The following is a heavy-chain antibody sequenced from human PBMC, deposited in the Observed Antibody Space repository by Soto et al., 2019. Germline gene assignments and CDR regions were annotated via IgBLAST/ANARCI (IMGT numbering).Heavy chain of an antibody. D-gene: IGHD3-3*01. J-gene: IGHJ4*02. CDR3: ARXDYYDFWSGYYKYYFDY. Sequence: ASVKVSCKASGYTFTSYYMHWVRQAPGQGLEWMGIINPSGGSTSYAQKFQGRVTMTRDTSTSTVYMELSSLRSEDTAVYYCARXDYYDFWSGYYKYYFDYWGQGTLVTVSS. V-gene: IGHV1-46*01. CDR1: GYTFTSYY. CDR2: INPSGGST.